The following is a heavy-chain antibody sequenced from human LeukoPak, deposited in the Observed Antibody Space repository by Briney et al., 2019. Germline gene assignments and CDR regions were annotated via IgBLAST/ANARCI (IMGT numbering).Heavy chain of an antibody. D-gene: IGHD2-2*01. CDR3: ARGGYCTGNSCYPDAFDL. J-gene: IGHJ3*01. V-gene: IGHV4-59*01. CDR2: IYSSGST. CDR1: GVAISPYY. Sequence: SETLCLTCAVSGVAISPYYWSWIRQPPGKGLEWIVYIYSSGSTNYNPSLKSRVTISVDTSKNQFYLNLSSVTAADTAVYYCARGGYCTGNSCYPDAFDLWGQGTMVTVSS.